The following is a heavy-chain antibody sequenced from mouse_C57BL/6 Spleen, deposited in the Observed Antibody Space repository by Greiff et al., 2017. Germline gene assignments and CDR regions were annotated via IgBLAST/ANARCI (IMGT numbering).Heavy chain of an antibody. Sequence: EVKLMESGGGLVKPGASLKLSCAASGFTFSSYAMSWVRQTPEKRLAWVATISDGGSYTYYPDNVKGRFTISRNNAKNNLYLQMSQLESEDTAMYYCARAYYSNYGGGAMEGRGQRASVTVSS. CDR2: ISDGGSYT. J-gene: IGHJ4*01. V-gene: IGHV5-4*03. D-gene: IGHD2-5*01. CDR3: ARAYYSNYGGGAMEG. CDR1: GFTFSSYA.